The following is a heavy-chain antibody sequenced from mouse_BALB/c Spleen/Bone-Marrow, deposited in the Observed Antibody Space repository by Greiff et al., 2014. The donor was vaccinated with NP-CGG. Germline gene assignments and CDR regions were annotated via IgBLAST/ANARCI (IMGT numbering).Heavy chain of an antibody. CDR3: ARSYRFWYFDV. CDR1: GYTFTSSW. D-gene: IGHD2-14*01. CDR2: IHPNSGNT. J-gene: IGHJ1*01. V-gene: IGHV1S130*01. Sequence: VQLQQSGSVLVRPGASVKLSCKASGYTFTSSWMHWAKQRPGQGLEWIGDIHPNSGNTNYNEKFRGKATLTVDTSSNTAYVDRSRLTSEDSAVYYRARSYRFWYFDVWGAGTTVTVSS.